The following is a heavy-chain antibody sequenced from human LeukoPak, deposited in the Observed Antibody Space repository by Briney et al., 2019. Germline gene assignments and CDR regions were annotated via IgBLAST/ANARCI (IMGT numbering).Heavy chain of an antibody. V-gene: IGHV1-46*01. CDR3: ARVMAKSSIAASLDY. Sequence: ASVKVSCKASGYTFTSYNMHWVRQAPGQGAEWMGIINPSGGSASYAQKFQGRVTMTRDTSTSTVYMELSSLRSEDTAVYYCARVMAKSSIAASLDYWGQGTLVTVSS. CDR2: INPSGGSA. D-gene: IGHD6-6*01. J-gene: IGHJ4*02. CDR1: GYTFTSYN.